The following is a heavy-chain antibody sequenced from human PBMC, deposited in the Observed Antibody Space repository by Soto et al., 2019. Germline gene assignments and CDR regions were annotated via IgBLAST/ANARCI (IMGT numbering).Heavy chain of an antibody. CDR2: IKQDGSEK. D-gene: IGHD3-9*01. Sequence: LRLSCAASGFTLSSYWMSWVRQAPGKGLEWVANIKQDGSEKYYVDSVKGRFTISRDNAKNSLYLQMNSLRAEDTAVYYCARDRVPYYDILTGYSPPTYGMDVWGQGTTVTVSS. V-gene: IGHV3-7*01. CDR1: GFTLSSYW. J-gene: IGHJ6*02. CDR3: ARDRVPYYDILTGYSPPTYGMDV.